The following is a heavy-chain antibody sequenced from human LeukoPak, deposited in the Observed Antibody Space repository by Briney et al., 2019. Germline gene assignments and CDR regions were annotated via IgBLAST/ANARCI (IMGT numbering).Heavy chain of an antibody. CDR1: GGSFSGYY. Sequence: PSETLSLTCAVYGGSFSGYYWSWIRQPPGKGLEWIGEIYHSGSTNYNPSLKSRVTISVDKSKNQFSLKLSSVTAADTAVYYCARDRPYYYGSGSYYTWGQGTLVTVSS. CDR3: ARDRPYYYGSGSYYT. V-gene: IGHV4-34*01. J-gene: IGHJ5*02. CDR2: IYHSGST. D-gene: IGHD3-10*01.